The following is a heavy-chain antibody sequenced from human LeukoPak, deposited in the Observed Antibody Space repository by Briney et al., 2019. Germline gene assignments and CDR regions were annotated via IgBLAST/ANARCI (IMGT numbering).Heavy chain of an antibody. CDR2: IYYSGST. Sequence: NPSETLSLTCTVSGGSISSYYWSWIRQPPGKGLEWIGYIYYSGSTNYNPSLKSRVTISVDTSKNQFSLKLSSVTAADTAVYYCAREEGIAVAGIQHWGQGTLVTVSS. CDR1: GGSISSYY. V-gene: IGHV4-59*01. CDR3: AREEGIAVAGIQH. D-gene: IGHD6-19*01. J-gene: IGHJ1*01.